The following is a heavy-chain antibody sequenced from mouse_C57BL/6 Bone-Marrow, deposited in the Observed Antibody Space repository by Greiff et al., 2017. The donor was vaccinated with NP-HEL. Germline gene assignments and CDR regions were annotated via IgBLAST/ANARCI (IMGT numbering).Heavy chain of an antibody. V-gene: IGHV1-18*01. J-gene: IGHJ3*01. D-gene: IGHD1-1*01. CDR3: AREYYGSSYPSWFAY. CDR2: INPNNGGT. CDR1: GYTFTDYN. Sequence: VQLKQSGPELVKPGASVKIPCKASGYTFTDYNMDWVKQSHGKSLEWIGDINPNNGGTIYNQKFKGKATLTVDKSSSTAYMELRSLTSEDTAVYYCAREYYGSSYPSWFAYWGQGTLVTVSA.